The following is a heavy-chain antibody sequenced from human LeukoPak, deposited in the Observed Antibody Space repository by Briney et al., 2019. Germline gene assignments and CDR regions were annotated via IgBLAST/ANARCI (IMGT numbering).Heavy chain of an antibody. V-gene: IGHV3-48*04. Sequence: GGSLRLSCAASGFTFSSYSMNWVRQAPGKGLERVSYISSSGSTIYYADSVKGRFTISRDNAKNSLYLQMNSLRAEDTAVYYCARDSIAISSDFDYWGQGTLVTVSS. CDR3: ARDSIAISSDFDY. CDR2: ISSSGSTI. D-gene: IGHD3-9*01. CDR1: GFTFSSYS. J-gene: IGHJ4*02.